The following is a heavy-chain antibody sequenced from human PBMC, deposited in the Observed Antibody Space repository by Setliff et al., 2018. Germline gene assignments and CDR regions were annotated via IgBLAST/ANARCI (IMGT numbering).Heavy chain of an antibody. CDR2: INGNSGVT. CDR1: GGPFRSYA. V-gene: IGHV1-2*02. J-gene: IGHJ5*02. D-gene: IGHD2-21*02. Sequence: GASVKVSCKISGGPFRSYAINWVRQAPGQGLEWMGWINGNSGVTKYAQKFQGRVTMTSETSISIVYMDLTRLTSDDTAVYYCAQTKGFVDGYLDPWGQGTLVTVSS. CDR3: AQTKGFVDGYLDP.